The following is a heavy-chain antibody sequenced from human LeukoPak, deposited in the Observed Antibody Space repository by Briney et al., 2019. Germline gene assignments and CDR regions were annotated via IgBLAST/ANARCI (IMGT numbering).Heavy chain of an antibody. Sequence: SVKVSCKASGGTFSSYAISWVRQAPGQGLEWMGGIIPIFGTASYAQKFQGRVTITTDESTSTAYMELSSLRSEDTAVYYCARSKRGRYYYYYMDVWGKGTTVTVSS. CDR3: ARSKRGRYYYYYMDV. V-gene: IGHV1-69*05. CDR1: GGTFSSYA. J-gene: IGHJ6*03. CDR2: IIPIFGTA. D-gene: IGHD3-10*01.